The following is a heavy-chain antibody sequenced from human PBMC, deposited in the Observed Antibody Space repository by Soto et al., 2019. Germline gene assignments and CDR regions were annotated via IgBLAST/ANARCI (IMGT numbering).Heavy chain of an antibody. Sequence: GASVKVSCKASGYTFTSYAMHWVRQAPGQRLEWMGWINAGNGNTKYSQKFQGRVTITRDTSASTAYMELSSLRSEDTAVYYCARNRLRIVVVPAASNWFDPWGQGTLVTVSS. V-gene: IGHV1-3*01. J-gene: IGHJ5*02. CDR1: GYTFTSYA. CDR3: ARNRLRIVVVPAASNWFDP. D-gene: IGHD2-2*01. CDR2: INAGNGNT.